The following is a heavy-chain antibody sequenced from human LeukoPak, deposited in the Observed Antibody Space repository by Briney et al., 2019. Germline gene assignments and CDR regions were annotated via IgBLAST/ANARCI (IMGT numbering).Heavy chain of an antibody. J-gene: IGHJ1*01. CDR3: ARAAAYDFRNPYRYFQH. V-gene: IGHV3-7*01. CDR2: IKQDGSET. D-gene: IGHD3-3*01. CDR1: GFTFSTYW. Sequence: GGSLRLSCAASGFTFSTYWMTWVRQAPGKGLDWVGNIKQDGSETYYADSLKGRFTISRDNAKSALYLQMNSLRAEDTAVYYCARAAAYDFRNPYRYFQHWGQGTLVTVSS.